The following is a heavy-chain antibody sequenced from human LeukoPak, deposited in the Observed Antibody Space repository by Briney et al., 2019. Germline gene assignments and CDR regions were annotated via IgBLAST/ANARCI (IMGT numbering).Heavy chain of an antibody. D-gene: IGHD3-22*01. CDR1: GGSISSSSYY. J-gene: IGHJ1*01. CDR2: IYYSGST. Sequence: SETLSLTCTVSGGSISSSSYYWGWIRQPPGKGLEWIGSIYYSGSTYYNPSLKSRLTISVDTSKNQFSLKLSSVTAADTAVYYCARASDDSSGYYVYFQHWGQGTLVTVSS. V-gene: IGHV4-39*07. CDR3: ARASDDSSGYYVYFQH.